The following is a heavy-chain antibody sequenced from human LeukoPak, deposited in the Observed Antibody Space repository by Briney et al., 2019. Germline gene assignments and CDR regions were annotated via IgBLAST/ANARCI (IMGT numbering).Heavy chain of an antibody. V-gene: IGHV1-18*01. D-gene: IGHD6-13*01. CDR2: ISAYNGNT. J-gene: IGHJ6*02. CDR3: ARNKPGCSSSWLYYYYGMDV. CDR1: GYTFTSYG. Sequence: ASVKVSCKASGYTFTSYGISWVRQAPGQGLEWMGWISAYNGNTNYAQKLQGRVTMTTDTSTSTAYMELRSLRSDDTAVYYCARNKPGCSSSWLYYYYGMDVWGQGTTVTVSS.